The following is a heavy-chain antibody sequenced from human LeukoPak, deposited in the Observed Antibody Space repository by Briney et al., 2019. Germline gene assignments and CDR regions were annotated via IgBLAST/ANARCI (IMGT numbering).Heavy chain of an antibody. CDR2: FDPEDGET. D-gene: IGHD3-22*01. CDR1: GYTLTELS. J-gene: IGHJ4*01. V-gene: IGHV1-24*01. Sequence: GASVKVSCKVSGYTLTELSMHWVRHAPGKGLEWMGGFDPEDGETIYAQKFQGRVTMTEDTSTDTAYMELSSLRSEDTAVYYCATAPYYKVVVISPLSFDYWGDGTLVTVSS. CDR3: ATAPYYKVVVISPLSFDY.